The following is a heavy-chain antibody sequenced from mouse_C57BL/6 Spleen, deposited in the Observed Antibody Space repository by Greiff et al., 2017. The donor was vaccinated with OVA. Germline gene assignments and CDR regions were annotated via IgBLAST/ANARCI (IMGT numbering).Heavy chain of an antibody. CDR1: GFTFSSYA. D-gene: IGHD1-1*01. J-gene: IGHJ2*01. V-gene: IGHV5-4*01. CDR2: ISDGGSYT. CDR3: AREDGSSSVDY. Sequence: EVMLVESGGGLVKPGGSLKLSCAASGFTFSSYAMSWVRQTPEKRLEWVATISDGGSYTYYPDNVKGRFTISRDNAKNNLYLQMSHLKSEDTAMYYCAREDGSSSVDYWGQGTTLTVSS.